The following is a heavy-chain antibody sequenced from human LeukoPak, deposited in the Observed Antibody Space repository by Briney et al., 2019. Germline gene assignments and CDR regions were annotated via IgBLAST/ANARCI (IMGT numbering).Heavy chain of an antibody. J-gene: IGHJ4*02. D-gene: IGHD4-11*01. CDR3: ARDAAQYSYYVHFDY. V-gene: IGHV3-11*01. CDR1: GFTFRDYY. CDR2: ISSSSSNR. Sequence: PGGSLRLSCAASGFTFRDYYMRWIRQAPGKGLEGVSFISSSSSNRYYSDAEKGRFSISSYNAKNKKSLQLNSLRAEDKAVYYCARDAAQYSYYVHFDYWGQGTLVTVSS.